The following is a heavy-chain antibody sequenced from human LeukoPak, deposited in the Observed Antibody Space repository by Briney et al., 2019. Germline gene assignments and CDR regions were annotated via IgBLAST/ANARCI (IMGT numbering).Heavy chain of an antibody. Sequence: GASVKVSCKASGGTFSSYAISWVRQAPGQGLEWMGGIIPIFGTANYAQKFQGRVTITADKSTSTAYMELSSLRSEDTAVYYCARWGNSSSWYVNNWFDPWGQGTLVTVSS. CDR2: IIPIFGTA. CDR3: ARWGNSSSWYVNNWFDP. D-gene: IGHD6-13*01. V-gene: IGHV1-69*06. J-gene: IGHJ5*02. CDR1: GGTFSSYA.